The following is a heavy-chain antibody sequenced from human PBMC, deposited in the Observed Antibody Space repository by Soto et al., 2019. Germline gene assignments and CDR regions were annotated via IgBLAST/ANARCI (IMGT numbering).Heavy chain of an antibody. CDR2: IYYSGST. CDR1: GGSISSGGYY. CDR3: ARHAFTYYEKSPFDY. J-gene: IGHJ4*02. D-gene: IGHD3-22*01. Sequence: SETLSLTCTVSGGSISSGGYYWNWIRQHPGKGLEWIGYIYYSGSTYYNTSLKSRVTISVDTSKNKFSLKLSSVTAADTAVYYCARHAFTYYEKSPFDYWGQGTLVTV. V-gene: IGHV4-31*03.